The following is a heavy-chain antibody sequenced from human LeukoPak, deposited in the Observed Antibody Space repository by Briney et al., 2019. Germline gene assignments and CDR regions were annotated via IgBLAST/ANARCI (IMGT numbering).Heavy chain of an antibody. Sequence: SSETLSLTCTVSGGSISSGSYYWSWIRQPAGKGLEWIGRIYTSGSTNYNPSLKSRVTISVDTSKNQFSLKLSSVTAADTAVYYCARGVTMNVWGKGTTVTVSS. CDR2: IYTSGST. D-gene: IGHD4-11*01. J-gene: IGHJ6*03. V-gene: IGHV4-61*02. CDR1: GGSISSGSYY. CDR3: ARGVTMNV.